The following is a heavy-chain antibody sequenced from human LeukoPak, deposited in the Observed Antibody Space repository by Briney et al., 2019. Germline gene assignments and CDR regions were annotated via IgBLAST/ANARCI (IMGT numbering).Heavy chain of an antibody. CDR3: ARGGRGRNWFDP. J-gene: IGHJ5*02. CDR2: IYYSVST. CDR1: GGSISSSY. V-gene: IGHV4-59*01. D-gene: IGHD3-10*01. Sequence: SETLSLTCTVSGGSISSSYWSWIRQPPGKGLEWIGYIYYSVSTNYNLSLKSRVTISVDTSENQFSLKLTSVTAADTAVYYCARGGRGRNWFDPWGQGTLVTVSS.